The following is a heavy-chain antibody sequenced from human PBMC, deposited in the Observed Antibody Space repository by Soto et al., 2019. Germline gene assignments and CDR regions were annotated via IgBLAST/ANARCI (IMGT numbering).Heavy chain of an antibody. CDR1: GGSFSGYY. CDR3: ASIYDFWSGYHFDWFDP. V-gene: IGHV4-34*01. Sequence: SETLSLTCAVYGGSFSGYYWSWIRQPPGKGLEWIGEINHSGSTNYNPSLKSRVTISVDTSKNQFSLKLSSVTAADTAVYYCASIYDFWSGYHFDWFDPWGQGTLVTVSS. D-gene: IGHD3-3*01. CDR2: INHSGST. J-gene: IGHJ5*02.